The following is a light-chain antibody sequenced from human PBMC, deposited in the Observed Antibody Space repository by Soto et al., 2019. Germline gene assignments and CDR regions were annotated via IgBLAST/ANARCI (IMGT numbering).Light chain of an antibody. V-gene: IGKV1D-12*01. CDR2: AAS. CDR3: QQADTFPIT. Sequence: IQMTQSPSAVSAPLGDWVTISYPASQGISRSLAWYQQKPGKAPKLLIYAASSLQSGVPSRFSGSGFGTDFTLTISSLQPEDSAIYYCQQADTFPITFGQGTRLEIK. J-gene: IGKJ5*01. CDR1: QGISRS.